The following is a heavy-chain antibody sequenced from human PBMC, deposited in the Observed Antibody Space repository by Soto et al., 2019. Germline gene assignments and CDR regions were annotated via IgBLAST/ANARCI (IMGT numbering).Heavy chain of an antibody. Sequence: SVKVSCKASGGSFSNFGISWVRQAPGQGLEWMGGIVPVFGRPNYAQRFRGRLTITADESTSTGYMELISLGSDDTAVYYCAREGSGYNFWGQGTQVTVSS. CDR2: IVPVFGRP. CDR3: AREGSGYNF. V-gene: IGHV1-69*13. J-gene: IGHJ4*02. D-gene: IGHD5-12*01. CDR1: GGSFSNFG.